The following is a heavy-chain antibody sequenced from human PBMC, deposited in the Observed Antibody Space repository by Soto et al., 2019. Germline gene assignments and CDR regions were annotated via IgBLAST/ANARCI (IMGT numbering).Heavy chain of an antibody. CDR2: ISYDGSNK. CDR1: GFTFSSYG. Sequence: PGGSLRLSCAASGFTFSSYGMHWVRQAPGKGLEWVAVISYDGSNKYYADSVKGRLTISRDNSKNTLYLQMNSLRAEDTAVYYCAKDGSATPGWSPFDYWGQGTLVTVSS. D-gene: IGHD3-10*01. J-gene: IGHJ4*02. CDR3: AKDGSATPGWSPFDY. V-gene: IGHV3-30*18.